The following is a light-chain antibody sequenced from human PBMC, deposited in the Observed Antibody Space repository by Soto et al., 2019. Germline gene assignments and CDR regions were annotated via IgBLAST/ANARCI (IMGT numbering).Light chain of an antibody. Sequence: QSALPQPASVSGSPRQSITISCTGTSSDVGGYNYVSWYQQHPGKAPKLMIYEVSNRPSGVSNRFSGSKSGNTASLTISGLQAQDEADYYCCSYTGSTTYVFGTGTKVTVL. V-gene: IGLV2-14*01. CDR1: SSDVGGYNY. J-gene: IGLJ1*01. CDR2: EVS. CDR3: CSYTGSTTYV.